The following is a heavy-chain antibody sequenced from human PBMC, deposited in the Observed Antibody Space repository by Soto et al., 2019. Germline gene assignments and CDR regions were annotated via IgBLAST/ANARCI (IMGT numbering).Heavy chain of an antibody. CDR2: FDPEDGET. V-gene: IGHV1-24*01. CDR1: GYTLTELS. Sequence: ASVKVSCKVSGYTLTELSMHWVRQAPGKGLEWMGGFDPEDGETIYAQKFQGRVTMTEDTSTDTAYMELSSLRSEDTAVYYCATGHDFWSGFSPGFYMDVWGKGTTVTV. D-gene: IGHD3-3*01. CDR3: ATGHDFWSGFSPGFYMDV. J-gene: IGHJ6*03.